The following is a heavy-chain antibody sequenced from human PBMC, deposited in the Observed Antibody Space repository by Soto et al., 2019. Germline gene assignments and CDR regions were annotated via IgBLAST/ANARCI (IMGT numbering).Heavy chain of an antibody. Sequence: HLVESGGGVVQPGTSLRLSCAASGVSFNSYDMHWVRQAPGKGPEWVAIISYDGSNTYYSDSVRGRFTISRDNSKDTLYLQMHSLRSEDTAIYYGARISRYCSGGDCHAWGQGTQVTVSS. CDR3: ARISRYCSGGDCHA. CDR1: GVSFNSYD. J-gene: IGHJ5*02. D-gene: IGHD2-15*01. V-gene: IGHV3-30*03. CDR2: ISYDGSNT.